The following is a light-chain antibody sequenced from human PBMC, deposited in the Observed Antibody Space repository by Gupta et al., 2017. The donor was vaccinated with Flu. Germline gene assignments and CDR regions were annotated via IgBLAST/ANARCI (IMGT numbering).Light chain of an antibody. CDR2: QVS. Sequence: DVMMTQSPLSLPFTLVRPASISCRSSRCLVHSDGNTYLHWFQQRPGQSPRRLIYQVSYRDSGVPDRFSGSGSGTDFTLTISRVEAEDFGVYYCKQSDNCPWAFGQGTKVEIK. CDR3: KQSDNCPWA. J-gene: IGKJ1*01. V-gene: IGKV2-30*02. CDR1: RCLVHSDGNTY.